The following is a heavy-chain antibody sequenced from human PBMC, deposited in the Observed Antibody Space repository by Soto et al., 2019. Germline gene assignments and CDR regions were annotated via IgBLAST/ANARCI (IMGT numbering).Heavy chain of an antibody. D-gene: IGHD3-10*01. J-gene: IGHJ6*02. CDR3: ARDPYGSGMGGMDV. CDR1: GGSISSYY. Sequence: SETLSLTCTVSGGSISSYYWSWIRQPPGKGLEWIGYIYYSGSTNYNPSLKSRVTISVDTSKNQFSLKLSSVTAADTAVYYCARDPYGSGMGGMDVWGQGTTVTVSS. CDR2: IYYSGST. V-gene: IGHV4-59*01.